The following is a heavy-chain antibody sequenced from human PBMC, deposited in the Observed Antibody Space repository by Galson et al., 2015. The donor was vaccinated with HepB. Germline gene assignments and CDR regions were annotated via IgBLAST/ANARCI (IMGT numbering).Heavy chain of an antibody. Sequence: SLRLSCAASGFTLSSYWMHWVRQAPGKGLVWVSHISSAGTSTSYADSVKGRFTISRDNAKNTLYLQMNSLGAEDTAVYYCTRDPPGEEFNYWGQGTLVTVSS. CDR3: TRDPPGEEFNY. CDR1: GFTLSSYW. CDR2: ISSAGTST. D-gene: IGHD3-16*01. V-gene: IGHV3-74*01. J-gene: IGHJ4*02.